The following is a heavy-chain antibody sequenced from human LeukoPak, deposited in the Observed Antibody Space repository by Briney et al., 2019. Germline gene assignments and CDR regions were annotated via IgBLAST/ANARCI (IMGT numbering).Heavy chain of an antibody. D-gene: IGHD2-2*01. CDR3: ARHAMAGGQLTRNWFDP. V-gene: IGHV4-34*01. CDR2: INHSGST. Sequence: SETLSLTCAVYGGSFSGYYWSWIRQPPGKGLEWIGEINHSGSTNYNPSLKSRVTISVDTSKNQFSLKLSSVTAADTAVYYRARHAMAGGQLTRNWFDPWGQGTLVTVSS. CDR1: GGSFSGYY. J-gene: IGHJ5*02.